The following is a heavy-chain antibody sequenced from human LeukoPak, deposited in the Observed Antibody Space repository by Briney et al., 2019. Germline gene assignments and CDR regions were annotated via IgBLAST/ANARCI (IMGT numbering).Heavy chain of an antibody. CDR2: IRYDGSNK. CDR3: AKDTRKGRGAFDI. J-gene: IGHJ3*02. V-gene: IGHV3-30*02. CDR1: GFTFSSYG. Sequence: GGSLRLSCAASGFTFSSYGMHWVRQAPGKGLEWVAFIRYDGSNKYYADSVKGRFTISRDNAKNSLYLQMNSLRAEDTALYYCAKDTRKGRGAFDIWGQGTMVTVSS.